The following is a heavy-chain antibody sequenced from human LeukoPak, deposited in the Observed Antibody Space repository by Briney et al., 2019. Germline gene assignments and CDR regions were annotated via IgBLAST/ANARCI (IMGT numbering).Heavy chain of an antibody. CDR1: GYTFTDYY. Sequence: ASVKVSCKASGYTFTDYYMHWVRQAPGQGLEWMGWIDPDGGGTNYAQMFQGRVTMTRDTSISTAYMELSSLRSDYTAIYYCARVSGRSGPFEYWGQGTLVTVSS. V-gene: IGHV1-2*02. CDR2: IDPDGGGT. CDR3: ARVSGRSGPFEY. J-gene: IGHJ4*02. D-gene: IGHD3-3*01.